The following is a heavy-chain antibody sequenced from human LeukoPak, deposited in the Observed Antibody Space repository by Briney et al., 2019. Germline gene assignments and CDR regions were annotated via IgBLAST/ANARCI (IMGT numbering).Heavy chain of an antibody. V-gene: IGHV4-59*11. J-gene: IGHJ4*02. D-gene: IGHD6-13*01. CDR1: GGSISSHY. CDR2: IYYSGST. Sequence: PSETLSLTCTVSGGSISSHYWSWIRQPPGKGLEWIGYIYYSGSTNYNPSLKSRVTISVDTSKNQFSLKLSSVTAADTAVYYCARGAAAGSTRNFDYWGQGTLVTVSS. CDR3: ARGAAAGSTRNFDY.